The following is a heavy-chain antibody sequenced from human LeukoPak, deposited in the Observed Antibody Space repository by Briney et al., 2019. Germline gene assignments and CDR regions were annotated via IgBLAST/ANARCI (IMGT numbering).Heavy chain of an antibody. J-gene: IGHJ5*01. D-gene: IGHD6-19*01. Sequence: GGSLRLSCAASGFTFSSSWMHWGRQAPGKGLVWVSRINGDETSTTYADSVKGRFTISRDNAKNTLYLQMNSLRVEDTAVYYCARVQSSGWYGSWGQGTLVTVSS. CDR2: INGDETST. V-gene: IGHV3-74*01. CDR3: ARVQSSGWYGS. CDR1: GFTFSSSW.